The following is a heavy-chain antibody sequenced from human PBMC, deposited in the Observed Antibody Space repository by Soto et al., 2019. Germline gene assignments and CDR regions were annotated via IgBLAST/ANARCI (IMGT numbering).Heavy chain of an antibody. V-gene: IGHV1-18*01. CDR3: AIANYGDNDY. J-gene: IGHJ4*02. CDR1: GYMFPRST. Sequence: QVQLVQSGAEVKKPGASVKVSCKAHGYMFPRSTISWVRQAPGQGLEWMGWISASNGNIKEAQKFQGRRTLTTDTSTSTGYMELRSLTSDDTAMYYCAIANYGDNDYWGQGTLVTVSS. D-gene: IGHD4-17*01. CDR2: ISASNGNI.